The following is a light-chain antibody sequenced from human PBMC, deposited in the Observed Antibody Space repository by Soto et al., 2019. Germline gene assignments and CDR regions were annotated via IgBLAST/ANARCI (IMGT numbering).Light chain of an antibody. Sequence: DIQLTQSPSSLSASVGDRVTITCRASQDISSYLAWYQQKLGKAPKLLIYAASTLQSGVPSRFSGSGSGTDFTLTISSLQPEDFATYFCQHLNSYPHFGGGTKVDIK. V-gene: IGKV1-9*01. CDR3: QHLNSYPH. CDR2: AAS. J-gene: IGKJ4*01. CDR1: QDISSY.